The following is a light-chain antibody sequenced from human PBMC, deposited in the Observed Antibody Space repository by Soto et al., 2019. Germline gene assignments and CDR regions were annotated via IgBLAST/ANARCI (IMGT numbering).Light chain of an antibody. J-gene: IGLJ1*01. CDR1: SSDVGGYNY. CDR3: SSYTSTSTYV. Sequence: QSVLTQPASVSGSPGQSLTICCTGTSSDVGGYNYVSWYQQYPGKAPKLMIYHVSNRPSGVSNRFSGSKSGNSAYLTISGLQAEDEADYYCSSYTSTSTYVFGTGTKVTVL. V-gene: IGLV2-14*01. CDR2: HVS.